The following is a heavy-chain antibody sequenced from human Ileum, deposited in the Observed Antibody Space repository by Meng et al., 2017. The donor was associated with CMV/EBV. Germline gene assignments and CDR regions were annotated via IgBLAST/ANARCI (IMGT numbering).Heavy chain of an antibody. V-gene: IGHV4-4*07. CDR1: DVSISGCS. D-gene: IGHD2-2*01. Sequence: QVQLQESCPGLVKPSEPLPLPCSVLDVSISGCSWSWIRQPAGKGLEWIGRIDKSGTTHYNPSLKSRVTLSLDTSKDQFSLKLTSVTAADTAVYYCAREKSSCTSSTCYGVDSWGQGTLVTVSS. CDR3: AREKSSCTSSTCYGVDS. J-gene: IGHJ4*02. CDR2: IDKSGTT.